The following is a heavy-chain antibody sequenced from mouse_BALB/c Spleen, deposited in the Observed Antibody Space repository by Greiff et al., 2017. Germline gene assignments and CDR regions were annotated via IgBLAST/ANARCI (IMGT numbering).Heavy chain of an antibody. D-gene: IGHD3-2*01. V-gene: IGHV1-15*01. CDR3: TRERTARANWFAY. CDR1: GYTFTDYE. CDR2: IDPETGGT. J-gene: IGHJ3*01. Sequence: QVQLQQSGAELVRPGASVTLSCKASGYTFTDYEMHWVKQTPVHGLEWIGAIDPETGGTAYNQKFKGKATLTADKSSSTAYMELRSLTSEDSAVYYCTRERTARANWFAYGGQGTLVTVSA.